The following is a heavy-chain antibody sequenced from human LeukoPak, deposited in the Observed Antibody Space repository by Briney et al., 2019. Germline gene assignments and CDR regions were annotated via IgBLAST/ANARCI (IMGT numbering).Heavy chain of an antibody. CDR3: AKDRDLDHYFDY. CDR1: GFTFRSYA. D-gene: IGHD1-1*01. Sequence: GGSLRLSCAASGFTFRSYAMSWVRQAPGKGLEWVSAISGSDGSTYYADSVKGRFTISRDNSKNTLSLQMNSLRAEDTAVYYCAKDRDLDHYFDYWGQGTLVTVSS. V-gene: IGHV3-23*01. CDR2: ISGSDGST. J-gene: IGHJ4*02.